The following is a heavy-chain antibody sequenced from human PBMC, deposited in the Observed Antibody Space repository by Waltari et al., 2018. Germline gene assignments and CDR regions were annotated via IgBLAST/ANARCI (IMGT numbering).Heavy chain of an antibody. CDR2: IYYSGST. V-gene: IGHV4-59*01. Sequence: QVQLQESGPGLVKPSETLSLTCTVSGGSISSYYWSRIRQPPGKGLEWIGYIYYSGSTNYNPSLKSRVTISVDTSKNQFSLKLSSVTAADTAVYYCARDRDRGTGPFDYWGQGTLVTVSS. D-gene: IGHD3-10*01. J-gene: IGHJ4*02. CDR3: ARDRDRGTGPFDY. CDR1: GGSISSYY.